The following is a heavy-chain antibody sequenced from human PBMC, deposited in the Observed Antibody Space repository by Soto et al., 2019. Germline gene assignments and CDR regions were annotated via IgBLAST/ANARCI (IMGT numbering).Heavy chain of an antibody. D-gene: IGHD4-4*01. Sequence: EVQLVESGGGLVKPGGSLRLSCAASGFTFSSYSINWVRQAPGKGLERVSSISSSSDYIFYADSVKGRFTISRDNAKNSAYVHMNSLRAGDTAVYYCAKAPTGDAFDMWGQGTMVTVS. CDR1: GFTFSSYS. CDR3: AKAPTGDAFDM. J-gene: IGHJ3*02. CDR2: ISSSSDYI. V-gene: IGHV3-21*01.